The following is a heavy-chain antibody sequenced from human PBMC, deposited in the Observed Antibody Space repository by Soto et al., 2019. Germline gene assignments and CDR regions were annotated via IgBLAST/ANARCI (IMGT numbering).Heavy chain of an antibody. V-gene: IGHV1-69*02. CDR1: GGTFSSYT. CDR2: IIPILGIA. CDR3: ARGGEGGNSDAFDI. J-gene: IGHJ3*02. Sequence: GASVKVSCKASGGTFSSYTISWVRQAPGQGLEWMGRIIPILGIANYAQKFQGRVTITADKSTSTAYMELSSLRSEDTAVYYCARGGEGGNSDAFDIWGQGTMVTVSS. D-gene: IGHD1-26*01.